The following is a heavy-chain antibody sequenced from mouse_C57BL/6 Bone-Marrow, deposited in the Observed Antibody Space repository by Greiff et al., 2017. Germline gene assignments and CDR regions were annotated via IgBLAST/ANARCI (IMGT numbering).Heavy chain of an antibody. Sequence: EVQLQQSGAELVRPGASVQLSCTASGFNIKDYYLHWVKQRPEQGLEWIGRIDPEDGDTEYAPKFQGKATMTADSSSNTAYLQLSSLTSEDTAVYYCTPGGCAMDYWGQVPSVTVSS. CDR2: IDPEDGDT. CDR3: TPGGCAMDY. J-gene: IGHJ4*01. CDR1: GFNIKDYY. V-gene: IGHV14-1*01.